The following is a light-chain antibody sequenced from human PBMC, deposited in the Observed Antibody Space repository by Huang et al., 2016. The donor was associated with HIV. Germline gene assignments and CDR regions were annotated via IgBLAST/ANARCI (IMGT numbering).Light chain of an antibody. CDR3: QQRSNWYT. CDR1: QSVNSY. Sequence: EIVLTQSPATLSLSPGERATLSCRASQSVNSYLAWYQQKPGQAPRLLIYDASTRATGIPSRFSGSGSGTDFTLTISSLEPEDFAVYYCQQRSNWYTFGQGTKLEIK. J-gene: IGKJ2*01. CDR2: DAS. V-gene: IGKV3-11*01.